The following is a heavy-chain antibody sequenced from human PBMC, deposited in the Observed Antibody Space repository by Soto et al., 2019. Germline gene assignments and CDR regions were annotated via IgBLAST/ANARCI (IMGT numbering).Heavy chain of an antibody. V-gene: IGHV3-21*01. J-gene: IGHJ6*02. Sequence: GGSLRLSCAASGFTFSSYSMNWVRQAPGKGLEWVSSISSSSSYIYYADSVKGRFTISRDNAKNSLYLQMNSLRAEDTAVYYCARSSAYYYDSSGYYPYYYYGMDVWSQGTTVTVSS. D-gene: IGHD3-22*01. CDR3: ARSSAYYYDSSGYYPYYYYGMDV. CDR2: ISSSSSYI. CDR1: GFTFSSYS.